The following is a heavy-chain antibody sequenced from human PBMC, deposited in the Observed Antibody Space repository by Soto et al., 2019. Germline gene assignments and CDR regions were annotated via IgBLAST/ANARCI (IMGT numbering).Heavy chain of an antibody. CDR3: ARQDHIAATPSNYGMDV. CDR2: IYPGDSDT. J-gene: IGHJ6*02. CDR1: RYSFTSYW. Sequence: PGDSLKISCKGSRYSFTSYWIVWVRQMPGKGLEWMGIIYPGDSDTRYSPSFQGQVTISADKSISTAYLQWSSLKASDTAMYYCARQDHIAATPSNYGMDVWGQGTTVTVSS. V-gene: IGHV5-51*01. D-gene: IGHD2-15*01.